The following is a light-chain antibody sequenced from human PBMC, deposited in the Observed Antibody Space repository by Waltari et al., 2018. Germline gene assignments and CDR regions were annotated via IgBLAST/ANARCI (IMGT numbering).Light chain of an antibody. Sequence: QSVLTQPPSVSGAPGPRVTLPRTRSGPTLAPRYAFPWYQHIPGTAPKVLISNNFNRPLGVPDRFSGSKAGPSASLAIADLQSEDEGDYYCQSSDTGLSGGVFGGGTRLTVL. J-gene: IGLJ3*02. V-gene: IGLV1-40*01. CDR1: GPTLAPRYA. CDR3: QSSDTGLSGGV. CDR2: NNF.